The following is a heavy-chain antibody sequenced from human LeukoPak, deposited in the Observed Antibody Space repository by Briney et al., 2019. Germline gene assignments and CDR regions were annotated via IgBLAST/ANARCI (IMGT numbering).Heavy chain of an antibody. CDR3: ASGPSPAARTDHQFDY. J-gene: IGHJ4*02. D-gene: IGHD6-13*01. V-gene: IGHV4-59*01. Sequence: SETLSLTCTVSGASISSYYWSWIRQPPGKGLEWIGYIYYSGSTHYNPSLKSRVTISVDTPKNQFSRRLSSMTAADTAVYYCASGPSPAARTDHQFDYWGQGTLVTVSS. CDR2: IYYSGST. CDR1: GASISSYY.